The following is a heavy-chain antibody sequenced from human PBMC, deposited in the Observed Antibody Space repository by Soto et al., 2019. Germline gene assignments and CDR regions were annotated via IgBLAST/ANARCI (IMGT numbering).Heavy chain of an antibody. J-gene: IGHJ5*02. CDR3: ARHVLLEWFDP. CDR2: IYYSGST. V-gene: IGHV4-59*08. D-gene: IGHD3-3*01. CDR1: GGSISSYY. Sequence: SETLSLTCTVSGGSISSYYWSWIRQPPGKGLEWIGYIYYSGSTNYNPSLKSRVTISVDTSKNQFSLKLSSVTAADTAVYYFARHVLLEWFDPWGQGTLVTVSS.